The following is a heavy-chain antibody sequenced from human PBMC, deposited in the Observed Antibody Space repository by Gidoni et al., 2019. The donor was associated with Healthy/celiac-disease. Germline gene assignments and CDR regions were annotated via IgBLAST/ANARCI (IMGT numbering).Heavy chain of an antibody. D-gene: IGHD4-17*01. CDR3: VKVPDYGVNYGMDV. CDR1: GFTFSSYA. Sequence: EVQLVESGGGLVQPGGSLRRSCSASGFTFSSYAMHWVRQAPGKGLEYVSAISSNGGSTYYADSVKGRVTISRDNSKNTLYLQMSSLRAEDTAVYYCVKVPDYGVNYGMDVWGQGTTVTVSS. J-gene: IGHJ6*02. CDR2: ISSNGGST. V-gene: IGHV3-64D*06.